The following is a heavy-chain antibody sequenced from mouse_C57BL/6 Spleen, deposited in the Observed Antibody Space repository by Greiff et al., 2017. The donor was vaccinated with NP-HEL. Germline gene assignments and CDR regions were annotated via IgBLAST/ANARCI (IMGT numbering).Heavy chain of an antibody. CDR1: GYSFTDYN. CDR3: ARWGGRPDYGNYGAMDY. Sequence: EVQLQQSGPELVKPGASVKISCKASGYSFTDYNMNWVKQSNGKSLEWIGVINPNYGTTSYNQKFKGKATLTVDQSSSTAYMKLNSLTSEDSAVYYCARWGGRPDYGNYGAMDYWGQGTSVTVSS. CDR2: INPNYGTT. J-gene: IGHJ4*01. V-gene: IGHV1-39*01. D-gene: IGHD2-1*01.